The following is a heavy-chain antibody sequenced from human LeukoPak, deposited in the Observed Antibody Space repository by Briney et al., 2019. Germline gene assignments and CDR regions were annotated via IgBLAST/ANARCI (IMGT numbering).Heavy chain of an antibody. Sequence: PSETLSLTCTVSGGSISSSSYYWGWIRQPPGKGLEWIGSLYYSGSTYYNPSLKSRVTISVDTSKNQFSLKLSSVTAADTAVYYCARVTPVILTGYRGAFDIWGQGTMVTVSS. CDR3: ARVTPVILTGYRGAFDI. V-gene: IGHV4-39*07. J-gene: IGHJ3*02. CDR1: GGSISSSSYY. D-gene: IGHD3-9*01. CDR2: LYYSGST.